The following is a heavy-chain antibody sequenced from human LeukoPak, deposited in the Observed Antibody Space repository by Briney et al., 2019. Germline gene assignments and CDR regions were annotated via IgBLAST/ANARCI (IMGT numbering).Heavy chain of an antibody. V-gene: IGHV3-30*02. Sequence: SGGSLRLSCAASGFTFSSYGMHWVRQAPGKGLEWVAFIRYDGSNKYYADSVKGRFTISRDNSKNTLYLQMNSLRAEDTAVYYCARATMGWYWYFDLWGRGTLVTVSS. J-gene: IGHJ2*01. CDR2: IRYDGSNK. CDR3: ARATMGWYWYFDL. D-gene: IGHD6-19*01. CDR1: GFTFSSYG.